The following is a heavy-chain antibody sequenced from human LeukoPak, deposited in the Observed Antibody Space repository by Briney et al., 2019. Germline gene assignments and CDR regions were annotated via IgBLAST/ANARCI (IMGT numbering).Heavy chain of an antibody. Sequence: GGSLRLSCAASGFAVSSNYMSWVRQAPGKGLEWVSVIYSGGSTYYADSVKGRFTISRDNSKNTLYLQMNSLRAEDTAVYYCAYDSRSAGAFDIWGQGTMVTVSS. CDR3: AYDSRSAGAFDI. CDR2: IYSGGST. V-gene: IGHV3-66*01. J-gene: IGHJ3*02. CDR1: GFAVSSNY. D-gene: IGHD3-22*01.